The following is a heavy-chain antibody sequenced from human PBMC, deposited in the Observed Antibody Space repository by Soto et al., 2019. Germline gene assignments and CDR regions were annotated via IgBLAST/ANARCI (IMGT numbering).Heavy chain of an antibody. CDR2: IGTAGDT. V-gene: IGHV3-13*01. D-gene: IGHD2-15*01. CDR1: GFTFSSYY. Sequence: GGSLRLSCAASGFTFSSYYMHWVRQATGKGLEWVSAIGTAGDTYYPGSVKGRSTISRENAKNSLYLQMNSLRAGDTAVYYCARACSVWADDAFDIWGQGTMVTVSS. CDR3: ARACSVWADDAFDI. J-gene: IGHJ3*02.